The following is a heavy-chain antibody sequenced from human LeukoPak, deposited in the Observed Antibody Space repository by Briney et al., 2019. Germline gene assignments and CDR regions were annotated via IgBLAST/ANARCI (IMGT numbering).Heavy chain of an antibody. CDR2: IHPGDSDT. CDR1: GYSFSSYW. Sequence: GESLKISCKVSGYSFSSYWIGWVRQMPGKGLEWMGIIHPGDSDTRYSPSFQGQVTMSVDKSISTAYLQWSSLKASDTAMYYCASAYYSSAFDYWGQGTLVTVSS. CDR3: ASAYYSSAFDY. J-gene: IGHJ4*01. D-gene: IGHD2-21*01. V-gene: IGHV5-51*01.